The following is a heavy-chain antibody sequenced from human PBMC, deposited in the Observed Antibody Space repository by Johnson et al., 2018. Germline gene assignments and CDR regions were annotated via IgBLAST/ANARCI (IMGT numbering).Heavy chain of an antibody. J-gene: IGHJ6*03. D-gene: IGHD1-26*01. CDR2: ISYSGNT. Sequence: QVQLQESGPGLVKPSESLSLTCTVSGGSITDDYWIWIRQPPGKVLEWIGYISYSGNTKYNPSLDSRVTISVDTSKTQFSLRLSSVTAADTANYYCAKAVGSGYDYMDVWGKGTTVTVSS. CDR3: AKAVGSGYDYMDV. V-gene: IGHV4-59*01. CDR1: GGSITDDY.